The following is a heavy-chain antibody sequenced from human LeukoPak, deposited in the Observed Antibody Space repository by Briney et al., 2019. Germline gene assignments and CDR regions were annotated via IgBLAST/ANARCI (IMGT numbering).Heavy chain of an antibody. V-gene: IGHV1-8*01. CDR1: GYTFTSYD. CDR3: AREGGVETYSSGRNDGY. Sequence: GASVKVSCKASGYTFTSYDINWVRQATGQGLEWMGWMNPNSGNTGYAQKLQGRVTMTTDTSTSTAYMELRSLRSDDTAVYYCAREGGVETYSSGRNDGYWGQGTLVTVSS. CDR2: MNPNSGNT. J-gene: IGHJ4*02. D-gene: IGHD6-19*01.